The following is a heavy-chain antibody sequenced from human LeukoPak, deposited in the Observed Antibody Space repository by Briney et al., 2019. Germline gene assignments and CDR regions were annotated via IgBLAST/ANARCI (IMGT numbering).Heavy chain of an antibody. V-gene: IGHV4-31*03. CDR1: GGSISRGGDY. CDR3: VVWTGDYTVTY. J-gene: IGHJ4*02. Sequence: SQTLSLTCTVSGGSISRGGDYWTWIRQPPGRGLEWIGNTYYGGNTYYNPSLKSRGTISIDTSKNQFSLKLTSVTAADTAVYYCVVWTGDYTVTYGGQGPLVAV. D-gene: IGHD4-17*01. CDR2: TYYGGNT.